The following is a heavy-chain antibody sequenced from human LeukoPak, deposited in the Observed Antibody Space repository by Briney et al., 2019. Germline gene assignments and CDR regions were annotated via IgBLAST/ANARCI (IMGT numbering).Heavy chain of an antibody. Sequence: PGGSLRLSCTASGFTFGDYAMSWFRPAPGEGVEWVGFIRSKAYGGTTEYAASVKGRFTISRDYSKSIAYLQMNSLKTEDPAVYYCTRAGIAVAGTGVYWGQGTLVIVSS. CDR3: TRAGIAVAGTGVY. D-gene: IGHD6-19*01. J-gene: IGHJ4*02. CDR2: IRSKAYGGTT. CDR1: GFTFGDYA. V-gene: IGHV3-49*03.